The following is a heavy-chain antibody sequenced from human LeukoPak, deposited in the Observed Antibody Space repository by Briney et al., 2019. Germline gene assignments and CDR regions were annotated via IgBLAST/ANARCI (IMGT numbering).Heavy chain of an antibody. J-gene: IGHJ6*03. D-gene: IGHD5-18*01. V-gene: IGHV3-21*01. Sequence: GGSLRLSCAASGFTFSSYSMNWVRQAPGKGLEWVSSISSSSSYIYYADSVKGRFTISRDNAKNSLYLQMNSLRAEDAAVYYCARDKVDTSSYYYYYMDVWGKGTTVTVSS. CDR2: ISSSSSYI. CDR3: ARDKVDTSSYYYYYMDV. CDR1: GFTFSSYS.